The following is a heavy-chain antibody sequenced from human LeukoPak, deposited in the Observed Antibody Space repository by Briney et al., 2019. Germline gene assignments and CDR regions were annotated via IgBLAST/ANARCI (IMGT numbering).Heavy chain of an antibody. CDR2: MTGSGGST. V-gene: IGHV3-23*01. D-gene: IGHD3-10*01. CDR3: ARVYYGSGSLHYYYYYMDV. Sequence: GGSLXLSCAASGFTFSSYAMNWVRQTPGKGLEWVSSMTGSGGSTNYADSVKGRFTISRDNSKNTLYLQMNSLRAEDTAVYYCARVYYGSGSLHYYYYYMDVWGKGTTVTISS. CDR1: GFTFSSYA. J-gene: IGHJ6*03.